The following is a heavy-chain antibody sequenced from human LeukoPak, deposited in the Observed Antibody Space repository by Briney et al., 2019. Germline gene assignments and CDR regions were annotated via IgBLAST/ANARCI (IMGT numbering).Heavy chain of an antibody. Sequence: GASVKVSCKASGYTFTSYYMHWVRQAPGQGLEWMGIINPSGGSTSYAQKFQGRVTMTRDMSTSTVYMELSRLRSEHTAVYYCARDGDGYNYDVAFPDYWGQGTLVTVSS. CDR3: ARDGDGYNYDVAFPDY. CDR2: INPSGGST. CDR1: GYTFTSYY. J-gene: IGHJ4*02. V-gene: IGHV1-46*01. D-gene: IGHD5-24*01.